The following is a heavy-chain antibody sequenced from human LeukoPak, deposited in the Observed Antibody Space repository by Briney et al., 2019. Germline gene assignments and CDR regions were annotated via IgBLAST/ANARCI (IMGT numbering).Heavy chain of an antibody. Sequence: GGSLRLSCAASGFTFDDYGMSWVRQAPGKGLEWVSGINWNGGSTGYADSVKGRFAISRDNAKNSVSLQMNSLRAEDTAVYYCARKVGATDYWGQGTQVTVSA. J-gene: IGHJ4*02. V-gene: IGHV3-20*04. CDR2: INWNGGST. D-gene: IGHD1-26*01. CDR3: ARKVGATDY. CDR1: GFTFDDYG.